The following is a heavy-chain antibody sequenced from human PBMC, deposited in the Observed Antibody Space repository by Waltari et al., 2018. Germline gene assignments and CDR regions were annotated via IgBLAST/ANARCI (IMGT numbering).Heavy chain of an antibody. CDR1: GYIFSNYW. CDR3: ARHGALGDN. J-gene: IGHJ4*02. D-gene: IGHD3-16*01. CDR2: IYPRDFDT. Sequence: EVQLVQSGAEVKKPGESLRLSCRGSGYIFSNYWIAWVRQMPGKGLEWMGMIYPRDFDTRYSPSFQGQVTISADKSISTAYLEWSSVKASDAAMYYCARHGALGDNWGQGTLVTVSS. V-gene: IGHV5-51*01.